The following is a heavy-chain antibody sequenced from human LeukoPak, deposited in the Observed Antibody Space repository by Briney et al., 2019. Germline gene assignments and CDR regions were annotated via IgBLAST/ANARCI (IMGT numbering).Heavy chain of an antibody. CDR2: IYYSGST. V-gene: IGHV4-39*01. Sequence: SETLSLTCTVSGGSISSSSYYWGWIRQPPGKGLEWIVSIYYSGSTSYNPSLKSRVTISVDTSKNQFSLKLSSVTAADTAVYYCASLYYDILTGYPTLPFDYWGQGTLVTVSS. J-gene: IGHJ4*02. CDR1: GGSISSSSYY. D-gene: IGHD3-9*01. CDR3: ASLYYDILTGYPTLPFDY.